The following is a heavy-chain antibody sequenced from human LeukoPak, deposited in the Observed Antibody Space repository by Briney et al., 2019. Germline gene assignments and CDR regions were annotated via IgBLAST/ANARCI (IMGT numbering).Heavy chain of an antibody. CDR1: GFTFSSYG. D-gene: IGHD3-22*01. J-gene: IGHJ3*02. CDR3: AKDGPYYYDSWHDAFDI. Sequence: GGSLRLSCAASGFTFSSYGMHWVRQAPGKGLEWVAVISYDGSNKYYADSVKGRFTISRDNSKNTLYLQMNSLRAEDTAVYYCAKDGPYYYDSWHDAFDIWGQGTMVTVSS. V-gene: IGHV3-30*18. CDR2: ISYDGSNK.